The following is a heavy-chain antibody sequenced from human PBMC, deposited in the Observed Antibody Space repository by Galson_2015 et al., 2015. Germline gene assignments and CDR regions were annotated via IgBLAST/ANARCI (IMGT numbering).Heavy chain of an antibody. CDR3: ARHSPSGSYSKNYFDY. V-gene: IGHV5-51*01. Sequence: QSGAEVTKPGESLKISCKGSGYSFPSYWIGWVRQMPGKGLEWMGIIYPGDSDTRYSPSFQGQVTISADKSISTAYLQWSSLKASDTAMYYCARHSPSGSYSKNYFDYWGQGTLVTVSS. D-gene: IGHD1-26*01. CDR1: GYSFPSYW. J-gene: IGHJ4*02. CDR2: IYPGDSDT.